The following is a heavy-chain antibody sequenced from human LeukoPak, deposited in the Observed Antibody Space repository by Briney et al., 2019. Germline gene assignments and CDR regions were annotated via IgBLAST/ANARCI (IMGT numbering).Heavy chain of an antibody. CDR2: ISYDGSNK. CDR3: AKRLYSSSWYGDYYYGMDV. V-gene: IGHV3-30*18. Sequence: PPGRSLRLSCAASGFTFSSYGMHWVRQAPGEGLEWVAVISYDGSNKCYADSVKGRFTISRDNSKNTLYLQMNSLRAEDTAVYYCAKRLYSSSWYGDYYYGMDVWGQGTTVTVSS. CDR1: GFTFSSYG. D-gene: IGHD6-13*01. J-gene: IGHJ6*02.